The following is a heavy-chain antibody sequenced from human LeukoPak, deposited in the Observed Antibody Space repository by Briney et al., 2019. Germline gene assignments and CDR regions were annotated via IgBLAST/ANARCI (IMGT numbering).Heavy chain of an antibody. J-gene: IGHJ4*02. CDR2: TYYRSKWYN. V-gene: IGHV6-1*01. Sequence: SQTLSLTCAISGDSVSNNNTAWNWIRQSPSRVLEWLGRTYYRSKWYNDYAVSVKSRITINPDTSKNQFSLQLNSVTPEDTAVYYCARFDSRRKNFDYWGQGTLLTVSS. D-gene: IGHD3-22*01. CDR1: GDSVSNNNTA. CDR3: ARFDSRRKNFDY.